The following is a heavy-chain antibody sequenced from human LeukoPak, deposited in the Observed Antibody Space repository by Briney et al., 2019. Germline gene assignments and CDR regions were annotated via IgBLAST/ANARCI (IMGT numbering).Heavy chain of an antibody. V-gene: IGHV4-59*01. CDR1: GGSISRYY. J-gene: IGHJ6*03. D-gene: IGHD1-26*01. CDR2: IYYFGST. Sequence: SETLSLTCTVSGGSISRYYWSWIRQPPGKGLEWIGYIYYFGSTNYNPSLKSRVTISVDTSKNQFSLKLSSVTAADTAVYYCARDGRSGSYYYYIDVWGKGTTVTVSS. CDR3: ARDGRSGSYYYYIDV.